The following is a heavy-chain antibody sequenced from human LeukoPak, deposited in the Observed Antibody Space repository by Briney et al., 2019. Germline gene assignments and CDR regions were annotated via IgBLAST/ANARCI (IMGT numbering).Heavy chain of an antibody. J-gene: IGHJ4*02. CDR3: VLTYYYDSSGYEGTFDY. V-gene: IGHV5-51*01. D-gene: IGHD3-22*01. CDR2: IYPGDSDT. CDR1: GYSFTSYW. Sequence: GESLQISCQGSGYSFTSYWIGWVRQMPGKDLEWMGIIYPGDSDTRYSPSFQGQVTISADKSISTAYLQWSSLKASDTAMYYCVLTYYYDSSGYEGTFDYWGQGTLVTVSS.